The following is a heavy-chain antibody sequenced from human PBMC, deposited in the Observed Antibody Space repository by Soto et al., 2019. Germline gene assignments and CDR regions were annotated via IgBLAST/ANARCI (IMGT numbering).Heavy chain of an antibody. J-gene: IGHJ6*02. V-gene: IGHV5-10-1*01. Sequence: HGESLKISCKGSGYSFTSYWISWVRQMPGKGLEWMGRIDPSDSYTNYSPSFQGHVTISADKSISTAYLQWSSLKASDTAMYYCASPHPRLYDNYGMDVWGQGTTVTGSS. CDR3: ASPHPRLYDNYGMDV. CDR2: IDPSDSYT. CDR1: GYSFTSYW. D-gene: IGHD6-6*01.